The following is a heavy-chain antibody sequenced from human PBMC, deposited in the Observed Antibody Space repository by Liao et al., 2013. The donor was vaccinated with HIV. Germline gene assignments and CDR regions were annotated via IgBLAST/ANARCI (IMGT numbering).Heavy chain of an antibody. D-gene: IGHD3-22*01. Sequence: QVQLQQWGAGLLKPSETLSLTCAVYGGSFSGYYWSWIRQPAGKGLEWIGRIYTSGSTNYNPSLKSRVTMSVDTSKNQFSLKLNSVTAADTAVYYCARDAYYDSRGYYLNAFDIWGQGTMVTVSS. J-gene: IGHJ3*02. CDR1: GGSFSGYY. CDR2: IYTSGST. CDR3: ARDAYYDSRGYYLNAFDI. V-gene: IGHV4-59*10.